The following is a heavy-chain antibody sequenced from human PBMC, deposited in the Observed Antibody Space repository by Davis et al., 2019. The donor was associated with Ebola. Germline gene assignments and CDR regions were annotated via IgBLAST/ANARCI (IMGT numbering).Heavy chain of an antibody. CDR2: IYYSGST. J-gene: IGHJ5*02. CDR1: GCSTISYY. D-gene: IGHD3-3*01. Sequence: MPSETLSPPCPPPGCSTISYYWSWIRQPPGKGLEWIRYIYYSGSTNYNPSLKSRVTISVDTSKNQFSLKLSSVTAADTAVYYCARGGTDIHAGTIFGVVANWFDPWGQGTLVTVSS. V-gene: IGHV4-59*01. CDR3: ARGGTDIHAGTIFGVVANWFDP.